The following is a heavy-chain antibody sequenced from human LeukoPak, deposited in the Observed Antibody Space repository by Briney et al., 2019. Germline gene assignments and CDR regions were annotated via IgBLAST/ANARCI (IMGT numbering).Heavy chain of an antibody. J-gene: IGHJ3*02. CDR1: GGSVSSRNYS. D-gene: IGHD5/OR15-5a*01. Sequence: PSETLSLTCSVSGGSVSSRNYSWTWIRQPPGKGLEYIGYISYSGTTSYNPSLKSRVTISVDTSKNQFSLKLTSVTAADTAVYYCARDKGLPQAFDIWGQGTMVTVSS. V-gene: IGHV4-61*01. CDR2: ISYSGTT. CDR3: ARDKGLPQAFDI.